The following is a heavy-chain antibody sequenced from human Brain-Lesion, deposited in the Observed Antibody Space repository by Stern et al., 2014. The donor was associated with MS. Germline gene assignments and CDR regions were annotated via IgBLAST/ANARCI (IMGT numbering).Heavy chain of an antibody. CDR3: ARDQRGITIFGVVTDYYYLGMDV. D-gene: IGHD3-3*01. CDR1: GYIFTGNN. Sequence: QMQLVQSGAEVKKPGASGKASGKISGYIFTGNNITWVGQPPGKGLEWMHGTNPKTGGPRYAQKFQGRVTMSRDTSISTAYVELSSLTSDDTAVYYCARDQRGITIFGVVTDYYYLGMDVWGQGTTVTVSS. CDR2: TNPKTGGP. J-gene: IGHJ6*02. V-gene: IGHV1-2*02.